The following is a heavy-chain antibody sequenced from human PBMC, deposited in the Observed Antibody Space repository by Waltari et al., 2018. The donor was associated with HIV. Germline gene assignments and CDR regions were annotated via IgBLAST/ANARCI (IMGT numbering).Heavy chain of an antibody. CDR2: RNEDGNRI. CDR1: GFSISRDW. Sequence: EVQLEESGGASVQPGGSMRLSCAATGFSISRDWMHWVRQTPGKGLVWVSGRNEDGNRIYYACAVRGLFTISRDSAKNTLFLQMNSLRDEDTAMYYCIRDMFGEYDYWGQGALVTVSS. D-gene: IGHD3-10*02. J-gene: IGHJ4*02. V-gene: IGHV3-74*01. CDR3: IRDMFGEYDY.